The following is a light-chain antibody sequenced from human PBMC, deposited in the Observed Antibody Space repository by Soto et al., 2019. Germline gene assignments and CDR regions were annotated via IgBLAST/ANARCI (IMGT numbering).Light chain of an antibody. CDR1: QGISSF. Sequence: DIQMTQSPSSLSASVGDRVTITCRASQGISSFLAWFQQKPGKAPKSLIYDASTLQSGVSSMFSGSRSDTHFTLTISSRQPEDFATYYCQQYHSYPASFGQGTKVEIK. CDR2: DAS. J-gene: IGKJ1*01. CDR3: QQYHSYPAS. V-gene: IGKV1-16*01.